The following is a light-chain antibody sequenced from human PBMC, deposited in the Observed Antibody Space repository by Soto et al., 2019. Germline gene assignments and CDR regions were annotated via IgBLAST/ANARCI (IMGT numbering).Light chain of an antibody. Sequence: NFMLTQPHSVSESAGKTVTSSCTGSSGRIATNYVQWYQQRPGSAPTTVIYEDTQRPSGVPERFSGSIDSSSNSASLTISGLKTEDEADYYCQSYDGSNPDVVFGGGTKLTVL. CDR2: EDT. J-gene: IGLJ2*01. V-gene: IGLV6-57*02. CDR1: SGRIATNY. CDR3: QSYDGSNPDVV.